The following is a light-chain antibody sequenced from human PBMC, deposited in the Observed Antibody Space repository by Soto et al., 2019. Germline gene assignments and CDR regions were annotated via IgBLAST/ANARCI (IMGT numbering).Light chain of an antibody. CDR2: GAS. CDR3: QQYNNWPFT. V-gene: IGKV3-15*01. J-gene: IGKJ3*01. CDR1: QSVSSN. Sequence: EIVMTQSPATLSVSPGERATLSCRASQSVSSNLAWYQQKPGQAPRLLIYGASTRATGIPARFSGSGSGKEFTLTSSSLQSEDCAVYYCQQYNNWPFTFGPGTKVDIK.